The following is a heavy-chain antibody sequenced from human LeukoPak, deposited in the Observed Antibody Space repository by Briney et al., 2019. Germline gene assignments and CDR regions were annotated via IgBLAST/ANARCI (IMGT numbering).Heavy chain of an antibody. CDR3: ARDLSDSSSWYGVYYYMDV. D-gene: IGHD6-13*01. Sequence: ASVKVSCKASGYTFTSYAMNWVRQAPGQGLEWMGWINTNTGNPTYAQGFTGRFVFSLDTSVSTAYLQISSLKAEDTAVYYCARDLSDSSSWYGVYYYMDVWGKGTTVTVSS. V-gene: IGHV7-4-1*02. CDR1: GYTFTSYA. CDR2: INTNTGNP. J-gene: IGHJ6*03.